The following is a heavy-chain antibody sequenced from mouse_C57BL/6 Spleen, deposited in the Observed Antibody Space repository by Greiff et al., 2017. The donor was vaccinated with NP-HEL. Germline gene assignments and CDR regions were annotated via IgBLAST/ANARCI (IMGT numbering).Heavy chain of an antibody. J-gene: IGHJ4*01. CDR3: ARVPLDYAMDY. Sequence: EVNVVESEGGLVQPGSSMKLSCTASGFTFSDYYMAWVRQVPEKGLEWVANINYDGSSTYYLDSLKSRFIISRDNAKNILYLQMSSLKSEDTATYYCARVPLDYAMDYWGQGTSVTVSS. CDR2: INYDGSST. D-gene: IGHD3-3*01. V-gene: IGHV5-16*01. CDR1: GFTFSDYY.